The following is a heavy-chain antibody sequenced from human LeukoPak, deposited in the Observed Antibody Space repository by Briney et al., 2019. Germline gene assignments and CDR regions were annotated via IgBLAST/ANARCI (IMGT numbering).Heavy chain of an antibody. J-gene: IGHJ4*02. CDR2: ISAYNGNT. CDR3: ARDSHYYGSGSYYNGFDY. CDR1: GGAFSSYA. Sequence: ASVKVSCKASGGAFSSYAISWVRQAPGQGLEWMGWISAYNGNTNYAQKLQGRVTITADKSTSTAYMELSSLRSEDTAVYYCARDSHYYGSGSYYNGFDYWGQGTLVTVSS. V-gene: IGHV1-18*01. D-gene: IGHD3-10*01.